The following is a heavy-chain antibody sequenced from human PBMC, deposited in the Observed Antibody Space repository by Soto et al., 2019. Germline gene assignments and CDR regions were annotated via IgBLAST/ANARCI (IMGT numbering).Heavy chain of an antibody. CDR3: ARGLRAYDYIWGSYRSQDAFDI. V-gene: IGHV1-8*01. D-gene: IGHD3-16*02. CDR2: MNPNSGNT. CDR1: GYTFTSYD. J-gene: IGHJ3*02. Sequence: GSVKVSCKASGYTFTSYDISWVRQATGQGLEWMGWMNPNSGNTGYAQKFQGRITMTRNTSISTAYMELSSLRSEDTAVYYCARGLRAYDYIWGSYRSQDAFDIWGQGTMVTVSS.